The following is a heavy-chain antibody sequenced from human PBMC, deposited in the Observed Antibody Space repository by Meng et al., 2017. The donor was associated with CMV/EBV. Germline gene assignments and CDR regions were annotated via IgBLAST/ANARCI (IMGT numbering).Heavy chain of an antibody. CDR2: ISWDGGST. CDR1: GFTFDDYT. V-gene: IGHV3-43*01. J-gene: IGHJ4*02. Sequence: GESLKISCAASGFTFDDYTMHWVRQAPGKGLEWVSLISWDGGSTYYADSVKGRFTISRDNSKNSLYLQMNSLRTEDTALYYCAKGRITIFGAVDYWGQGTLSPSPQ. D-gene: IGHD3-3*01. CDR3: AKGRITIFGAVDY.